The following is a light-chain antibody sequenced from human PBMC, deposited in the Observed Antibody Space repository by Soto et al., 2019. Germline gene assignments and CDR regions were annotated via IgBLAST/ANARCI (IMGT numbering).Light chain of an antibody. V-gene: IGKV1-5*01. CDR1: QNINNW. CDR2: DAS. J-gene: IGKJ1*01. Sequence: DIQMTQSPSTLSASIGDRVTITCRASQNINNWIAWYQQKPGKAPKFLIYDASTLESGVPSRFSGSGFGTEFSLTISSLQPDDFGSYYFQHMRTFGQGTKVEMK. CDR3: QHMRT.